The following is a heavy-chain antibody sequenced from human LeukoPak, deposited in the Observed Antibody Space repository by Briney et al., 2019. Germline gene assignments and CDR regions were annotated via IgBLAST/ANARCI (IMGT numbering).Heavy chain of an antibody. V-gene: IGHV4-4*02. D-gene: IGHD1-1*01. CDR2: IYHSGST. CDR3: ARARSRWNDYFEY. J-gene: IGHJ4*02. Sequence: PSGTLSLTCAVSGGSISSSNWWSWVRQPPGKGLEWIGEIYHSGSTNYNPSLKSRVTISVDKSKNQFSLKLSSVTAADTAVYYCARARSRWNDYFEYWGQGNLVTVSS. CDR1: GGSISSSNW.